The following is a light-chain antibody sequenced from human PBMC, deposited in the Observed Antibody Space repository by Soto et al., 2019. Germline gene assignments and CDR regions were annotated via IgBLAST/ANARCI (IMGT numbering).Light chain of an antibody. Sequence: QSALTQPASVSGSPGQSITISCTGTNSDVGAYDYVSWYQLHPGKAPKLMIYEVSNRPSGISHRFSGSKSGNTASLTISGLQTEDEADYYCGAYTSINTRVFGTGTKVTVL. CDR2: EVS. CDR3: GAYTSINTRV. CDR1: NSDVGAYDY. J-gene: IGLJ1*01. V-gene: IGLV2-14*01.